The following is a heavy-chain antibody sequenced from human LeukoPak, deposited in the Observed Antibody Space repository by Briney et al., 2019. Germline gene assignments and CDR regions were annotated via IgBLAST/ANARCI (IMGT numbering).Heavy chain of an antibody. CDR3: TIWMGNNADFTGPIDY. D-gene: IGHD3-9*01. CDR2: INPDGSTT. Sequence: GGSLRLSCAASGFTFSTYWMHWVRQAPGEGPVWVSRINPDGSTTTYADSVKGRFTISRDNGKNSLYLQMSSLRAEDTAVYYCTIWMGNNADFTGPIDYWGQGTLVTVSS. J-gene: IGHJ4*02. V-gene: IGHV3-74*01. CDR1: GFTFSTYW.